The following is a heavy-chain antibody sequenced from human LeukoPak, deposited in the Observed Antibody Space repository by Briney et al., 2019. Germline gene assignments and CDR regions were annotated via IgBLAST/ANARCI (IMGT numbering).Heavy chain of an antibody. V-gene: IGHV3-30*02. J-gene: IGHJ4*02. Sequence: GGSPRLSCAASGITFSNYGMHWVRQAPGKGLEWVAFIRNDGSSKYYADSVKGRLTISRDNSKNTQYLQMNSLRAEDTAVYYCAKDNGYGSGSYYFDYWGQGTLVTVSS. CDR2: IRNDGSSK. CDR3: AKDNGYGSGSYYFDY. CDR1: GITFSNYG. D-gene: IGHD3-10*01.